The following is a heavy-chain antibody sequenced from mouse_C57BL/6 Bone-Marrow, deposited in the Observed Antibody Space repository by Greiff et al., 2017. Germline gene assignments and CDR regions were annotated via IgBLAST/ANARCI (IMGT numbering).Heavy chain of an antibody. CDR1: GFTFSSYG. J-gene: IGHJ2*01. CDR2: ISNGGSYT. D-gene: IGHD3-2*02. Sequence: EVQGVESGGDLVKPGGSLKLSCAASGFTFSSYGMSWVRQTPDKRLEWVATISNGGSYTYYPDNVKGRFTISRDNAKNTLYLQMSSLKSEDTAVYYCARREAGGYYFDCWGQGTTLTVSS. CDR3: ARREAGGYYFDC. V-gene: IGHV5-6*01.